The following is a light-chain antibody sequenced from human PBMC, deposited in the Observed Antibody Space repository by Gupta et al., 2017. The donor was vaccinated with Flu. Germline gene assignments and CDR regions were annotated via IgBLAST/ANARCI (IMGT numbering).Light chain of an antibody. CDR2: GAS. CDR3: QQYGSPPYT. V-gene: IGKV3-20*01. J-gene: IGKJ2*01. CDR1: QSFSSSY. Sequence: EIVLTQSPGTLSLSPGERATLSCRASQSFSSSYLAWYQQKPGQAPRLLIYGASSRVTVIPDRFSGSGSGTDFTLTISRLEPEDFAVYYCQQYGSPPYTFGQGTKLQIK.